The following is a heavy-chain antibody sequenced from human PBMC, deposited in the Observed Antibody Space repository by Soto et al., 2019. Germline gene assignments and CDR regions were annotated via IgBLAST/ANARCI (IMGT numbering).Heavy chain of an antibody. CDR3: ARFYCSGGRCYAFDY. CDR2: ISAYNGNT. V-gene: IGHV1-18*01. D-gene: IGHD2-15*01. Sequence: ASVKVSCKASGYTFTSYGISWVRQAPGQGLEWMGWISAYNGNTNYAQKLQGRVTMTTDTSTSTAYMELRSLRSDDTAVYYCARFYCSGGRCYAFDYWGQGTLVTVSS. CDR1: GYTFTSYG. J-gene: IGHJ4*02.